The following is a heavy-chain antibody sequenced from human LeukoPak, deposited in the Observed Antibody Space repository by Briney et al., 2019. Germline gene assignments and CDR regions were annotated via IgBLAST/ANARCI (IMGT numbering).Heavy chain of an antibody. CDR2: INPNSDGT. CDR1: GYTFTVYY. CDR3: AGGPGVYCSGGSCWVY. J-gene: IGHJ4*02. D-gene: IGHD2-15*01. V-gene: IGHV1-2*02. Sequence: ASVTVSFKASGYTFTVYYMHWVRQAPGQGLEWMGWINPNSDGTNYAQKFQGRVTMTRDTSISTAYMELSRLRSDDTAVYYCAGGPGVYCSGGSCWVYWGQGTLVTVSS.